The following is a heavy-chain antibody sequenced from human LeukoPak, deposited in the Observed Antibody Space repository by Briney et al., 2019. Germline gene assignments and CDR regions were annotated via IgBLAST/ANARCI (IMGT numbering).Heavy chain of an antibody. J-gene: IGHJ4*02. Sequence: PGGSLRLSCAASGFTFSSYAMHWVRQAPGKGLEGVAVISYDGSNKYYADSVKGRFTISRDNSKNTLYLQMNSLRAEDTAVYYCAREKRVLDSSGYYYDYWGQGTLVTVSS. D-gene: IGHD3-22*01. CDR1: GFTFSSYA. CDR2: ISYDGSNK. CDR3: AREKRVLDSSGYYYDY. V-gene: IGHV3-30-3*01.